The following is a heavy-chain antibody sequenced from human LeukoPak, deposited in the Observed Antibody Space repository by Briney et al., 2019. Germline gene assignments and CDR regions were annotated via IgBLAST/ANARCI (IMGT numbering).Heavy chain of an antibody. Sequence: GASVKVSCKASGGTFSSYAISWVRQAPGQGLEWMGRIIPILGIANYAQKFQGRVTITADKSTSTAYMELSSLRSEDTAVYYCARGEGAHGYLVDYWGQGTLVTVSS. D-gene: IGHD5-18*01. CDR1: GGTFSSYA. CDR3: ARGEGAHGYLVDY. V-gene: IGHV1-69*04. J-gene: IGHJ4*02. CDR2: IIPILGIA.